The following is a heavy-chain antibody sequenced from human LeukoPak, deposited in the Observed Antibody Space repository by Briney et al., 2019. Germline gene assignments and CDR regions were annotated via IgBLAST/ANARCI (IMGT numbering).Heavy chain of an antibody. CDR2: INHSGST. CDR1: GGSFSGYY. J-gene: IGHJ6*03. V-gene: IGHV4-34*01. D-gene: IGHD4/OR15-4a*01. Sequence: SETLSLTCAVYGGSFSGYYWSWLRQPPGKGLEWIGEINHSGSTNYNPSLKSRVTISVDTSKNQFSLKLSSVTAADTAVYYCARQPNFPDYYYYYMDVWGKGTTVTISS. CDR3: ARQPNFPDYYYYYMDV.